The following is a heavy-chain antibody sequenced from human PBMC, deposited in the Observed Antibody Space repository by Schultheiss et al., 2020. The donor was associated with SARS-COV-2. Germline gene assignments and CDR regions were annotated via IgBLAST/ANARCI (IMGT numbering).Heavy chain of an antibody. CDR3: APRPSSSSSTTLDY. CDR2: ISGSGGST. J-gene: IGHJ4*02. D-gene: IGHD6-6*01. Sequence: GGSLRLSCAASGFSVSSNYLGWVRQAPGKGLEWVSAISGSGGSTYYADSVKGRFTISRDNPKNTLYVQMNSLRAEDTAVYYCAPRPSSSSSTTLDYWGQGTLVTVSS. CDR1: GFSVSSNY. V-gene: IGHV3-23*01.